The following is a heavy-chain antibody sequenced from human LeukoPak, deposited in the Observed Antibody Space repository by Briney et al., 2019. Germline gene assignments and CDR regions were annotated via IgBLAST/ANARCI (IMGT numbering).Heavy chain of an antibody. CDR2: INPNSGGT. V-gene: IGHV1-2*02. D-gene: IGHD1-26*01. Sequence: ASVKVSCKASGYTFTGYYMHWVRQAHGQGLGWMGWINPNSGGTNYAQKFQGRVTMTRDTSISTAYMELSRLRSDDTAVYYCARIVGASLGWFDPWGQGTLVTVSS. CDR1: GYTFTGYY. J-gene: IGHJ5*02. CDR3: ARIVGASLGWFDP.